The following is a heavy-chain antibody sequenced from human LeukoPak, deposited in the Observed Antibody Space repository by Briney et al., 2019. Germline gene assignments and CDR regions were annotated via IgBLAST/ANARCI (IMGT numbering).Heavy chain of an antibody. CDR1: GLTFSKYA. V-gene: IGHV3-23*01. Sequence: GGSLRLSCTVSGLTFSKYAMSWVRQAPGKGLEWVSAISESGTGTYYADSVKGRFTTSRDNSKNTPSLHMNSLRADDTAVYYCAKDIAQGYTFGSIEEDYWGQGTLVTVSS. CDR3: AKDIAQGYTFGSIEEDY. D-gene: IGHD5-18*01. J-gene: IGHJ4*02. CDR2: ISESGTGT.